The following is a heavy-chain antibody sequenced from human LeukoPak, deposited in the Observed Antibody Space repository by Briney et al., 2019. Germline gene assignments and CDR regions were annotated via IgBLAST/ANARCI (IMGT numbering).Heavy chain of an antibody. CDR1: GFIFDDFA. D-gene: IGHD5-18*01. J-gene: IGHJ4*02. CDR3: AKDMGYTFGHAFDY. CDR2: ISWNSGTI. Sequence: GGSLRLSCAASGFIFDDFAMHWVRQAPGKGLEWVSGISWNSGTIGYADSVKGRFTISRDNSKNTLYLQMNSLRTEDTAMYYCAKDMGYTFGHAFDYWGQGTLVTVSS. V-gene: IGHV3-9*01.